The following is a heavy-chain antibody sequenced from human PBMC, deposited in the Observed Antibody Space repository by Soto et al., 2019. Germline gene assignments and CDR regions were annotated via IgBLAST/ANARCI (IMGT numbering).Heavy chain of an antibody. V-gene: IGHV3-30-3*01. CDR3: ARGELVPPYYYYYGMDV. CDR1: GFTFSSYA. J-gene: IGHJ6*02. Sequence: AGGSLRLSCAASGFTFSSYAMHWVRQAPGKGLEWVAVISYDGSNKYYADSVKGRFTISRDNSKNTLYLQMNSLRAEDTAVYYCARGELVPPYYYYYGMDVWGQRTTVTV. CDR2: ISYDGSNK. D-gene: IGHD6-13*01.